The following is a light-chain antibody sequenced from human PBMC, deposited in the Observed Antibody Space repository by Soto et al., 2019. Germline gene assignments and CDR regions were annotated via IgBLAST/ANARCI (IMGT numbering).Light chain of an antibody. J-gene: IGKJ3*01. CDR2: WAS. Sequence: DIVLTQSPDSLAVSLGERATINCKSSQSVLYSSNNKNCLAWYQQKPGQPPKLLIYWASTRESGVPDRFSGSGSGTDFNHTISSLQAEDVAVYYCQQYYSTPFTFGPGTKVDIK. CDR1: QSVLYSSNNKNC. CDR3: QQYYSTPFT. V-gene: IGKV4-1*01.